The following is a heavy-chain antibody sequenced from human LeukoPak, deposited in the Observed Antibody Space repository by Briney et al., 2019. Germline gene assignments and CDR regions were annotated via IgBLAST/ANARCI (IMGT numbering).Heavy chain of an antibody. V-gene: IGHV4-34*01. D-gene: IGHD3-16*01. Sequence: SETLSLTCTVSGGSISRYYWSWIRQPPGKGLEWIGEINHSGSTDYNPSLKSRVTISVDTSKNQFSLKLSSVTAADTAVYYCARVKDPGGYYYYYYMDVWGKGTTVTVSS. J-gene: IGHJ6*03. CDR3: ARVKDPGGYYYYYYMDV. CDR2: INHSGST. CDR1: GGSISRYY.